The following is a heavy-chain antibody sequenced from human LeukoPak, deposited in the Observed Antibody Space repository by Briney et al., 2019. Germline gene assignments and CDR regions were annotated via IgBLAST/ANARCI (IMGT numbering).Heavy chain of an antibody. CDR2: IKQDGSEK. V-gene: IGHV3-7*01. CDR3: ARGRPGMXXVXDY. CDR1: GFTFSSHW. Sequence: GGSLRLSCAASGFTFSSHWMSWVRQAPGKGLEWVANIKQDGSEKFYVDSVKGRFTISRDNARNSLYLQMNSLRAADTAVYYCARGRPGMXXVXDYWGQXXXVXXSS. J-gene: IGHJ4*02.